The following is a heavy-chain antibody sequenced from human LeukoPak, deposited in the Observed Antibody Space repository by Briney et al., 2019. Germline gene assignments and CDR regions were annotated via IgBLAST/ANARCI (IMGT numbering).Heavy chain of an antibody. Sequence: GGSLRLSCAASGFTFDDYGMSWVRQAPGKGLEWVSGINWNGGSTGYADSVKGRFTISRDNAKNSLYLQMNSLRAEDTALYHCARGQVDFWSGYGDAFDIWGQGTMVTVSS. J-gene: IGHJ3*02. V-gene: IGHV3-20*01. D-gene: IGHD3-3*01. CDR3: ARGQVDFWSGYGDAFDI. CDR1: GFTFDDYG. CDR2: INWNGGST.